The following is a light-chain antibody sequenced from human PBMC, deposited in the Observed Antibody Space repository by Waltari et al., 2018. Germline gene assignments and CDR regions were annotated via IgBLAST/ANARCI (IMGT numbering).Light chain of an antibody. CDR3: QQYYDTPFT. V-gene: IGKV4-1*01. J-gene: IGKJ3*01. CDR2: WAS. CDR1: QSLLYSSNNKNY. Sequence: DIVMTQSPDSLAVSLGERATIDCRSSQSLLYSSNNKNYLAWYQQRPGQPPKLLFYWASSRESGVPDRFTAAGSGTHFTLTITSLQAEDVAVYYCQQYYDTPFTFGPGTKVDI.